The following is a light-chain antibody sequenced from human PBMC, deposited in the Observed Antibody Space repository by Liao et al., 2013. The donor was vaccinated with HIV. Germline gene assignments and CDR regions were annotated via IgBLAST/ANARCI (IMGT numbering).Light chain of an antibody. Sequence: SYELTQPPSVSVSPGQTARITCSGDALPKQYAYWYQQKPGQAPVLLIYKDSERPSGIPERFSGSSSGTTVTLTISGVQAEDEADYYCQARDSSTVVVFGRRDQVDRP. CDR1: ALPKQY. J-gene: IGLJ2*01. CDR3: QARDSSTVVV. V-gene: IGLV3-25*03. CDR2: KDS.